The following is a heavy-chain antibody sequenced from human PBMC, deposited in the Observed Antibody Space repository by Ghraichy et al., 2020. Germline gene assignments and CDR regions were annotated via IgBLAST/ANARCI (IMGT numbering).Heavy chain of an antibody. J-gene: IGHJ4*02. CDR1: GFTFSSYS. CDR3: AREYYVIDY. D-gene: IGHD3-10*02. Sequence: GGSLRLSCAASGFTFSSYSMNWVRQAPGKGLELVSYITSSSSTIYYADSVKGRFTISRDNAKNSLYLQMNSLRAEDTAVYYCAREYYVIDYWGQGTLVTVSS. CDR2: ITSSSSTI. V-gene: IGHV3-48*01.